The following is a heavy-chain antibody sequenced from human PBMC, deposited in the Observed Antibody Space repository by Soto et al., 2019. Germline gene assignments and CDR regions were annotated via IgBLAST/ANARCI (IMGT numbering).Heavy chain of an antibody. D-gene: IGHD1-1*01. Sequence: LRLSCAASGFTFSSYGMHWVRQAPGKGLEWVAVISYDGSNKYYADSVKGRFTISRDNSKNTLYLQMNSLRAEDTAVYYCAKARGFGTTGTTTTLWYWGQGTLVTVSS. J-gene: IGHJ4*02. CDR2: ISYDGSNK. V-gene: IGHV3-30*18. CDR3: AKARGFGTTGTTTTLWY. CDR1: GFTFSSYG.